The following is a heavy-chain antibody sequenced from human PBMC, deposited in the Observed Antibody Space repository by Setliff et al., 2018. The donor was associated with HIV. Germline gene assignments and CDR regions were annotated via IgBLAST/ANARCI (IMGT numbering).Heavy chain of an antibody. D-gene: IGHD5-12*01. CDR1: GYSLSSASY. CDR3: ARERRGGYSGYDSHWYFDL. Sequence: SETLSLTCSVSGYSLSSASYWGWIRQSPEKGLEWIGSISLSGSTYYNPSLQSRVTISIDMSKNHFSLKLSSVTAADTAVYYCARERRGGYSGYDSHWYFDLWGRGTLVTVSS. J-gene: IGHJ2*01. V-gene: IGHV4-38-2*02. CDR2: ISLSGST.